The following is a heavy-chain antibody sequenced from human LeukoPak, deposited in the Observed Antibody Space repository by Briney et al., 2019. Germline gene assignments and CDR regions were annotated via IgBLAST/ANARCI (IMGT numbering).Heavy chain of an antibody. V-gene: IGHV1-3*01. CDR2: INAGNGNT. CDR1: GGTFRSYA. CDR3: ARGGPIQLWVRFDY. Sequence: GSSVKVSCRASGGTFRSYAISWVRQAPGQRLEWMGWINAGNGNTKYSQTFQGRVTITRDTSASTAYMELSSLRSEDTAVYYCARGGPIQLWVRFDYWGQGTLVTVSS. J-gene: IGHJ4*02. D-gene: IGHD5-18*01.